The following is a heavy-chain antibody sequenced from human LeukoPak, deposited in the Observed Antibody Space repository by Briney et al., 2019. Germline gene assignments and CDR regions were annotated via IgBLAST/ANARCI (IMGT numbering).Heavy chain of an antibody. D-gene: IGHD3-22*01. CDR2: IYPSGST. CDR1: GGYVSSGSYY. Sequence: SETLSLTCTVSGGYVSSGSYYWSWIRQPAGKGLEWIGRIYPSGSTNYNPSLKSRVTVSVDTSKNQFSLKLSSVTAADTAVYYCARDWGVDDSSGFEGYYFDYWGQGTLVTVSS. V-gene: IGHV4-61*02. CDR3: ARDWGVDDSSGFEGYYFDY. J-gene: IGHJ4*02.